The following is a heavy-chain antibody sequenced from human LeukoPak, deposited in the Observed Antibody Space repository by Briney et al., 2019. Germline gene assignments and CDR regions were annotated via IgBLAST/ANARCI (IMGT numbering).Heavy chain of an antibody. CDR1: GGTFSSYA. CDR2: IIPILGIA. CDR3: AGQYYDILTGYYREFDY. Sequence: ASVKVSCKASGGTFSSYAISWVRQAPGQGVEWMGRIIPILGIANYAQKFQGRVTITADKSTSTAYMELSSLRSEDTAVYYCAGQYYDILTGYYREFDYWGQGTLVTVSS. D-gene: IGHD3-9*01. J-gene: IGHJ4*02. V-gene: IGHV1-69*04.